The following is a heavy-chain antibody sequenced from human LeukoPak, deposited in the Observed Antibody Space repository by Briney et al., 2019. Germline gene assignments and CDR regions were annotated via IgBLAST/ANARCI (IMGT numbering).Heavy chain of an antibody. D-gene: IGHD3-3*01. V-gene: IGHV4-59*11. CDR3: ARGVLVYDLNWYFDL. Sequence: SETLSLTCTVSGGSISSHYWSWIRQPPGKGLEWIGYIYYSGSTNYNPSLKSRVTISVDTSKNQFSLKLSSVTAADTAVYYCARGVLVYDLNWYFDLWGRGTLVTVSS. CDR2: IYYSGST. CDR1: GGSISSHY. J-gene: IGHJ2*01.